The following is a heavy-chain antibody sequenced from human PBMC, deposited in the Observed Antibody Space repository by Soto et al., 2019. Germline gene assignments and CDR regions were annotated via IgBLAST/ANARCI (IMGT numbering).Heavy chain of an antibody. CDR2: ISAYNGNT. V-gene: IGHV1-18*01. D-gene: IGHD3-10*01. CDR1: GYTFTSYG. CDR3: ARDQWFGEPYYFDY. J-gene: IGHJ4*02. Sequence: VASVKVSCKASGYTFTSYGISWVRQAPGQGLEWMGWISAYNGNTNYAQKLQGRVTMTTDTSTSTAYMELRSLRSDDTAVYYCARDQWFGEPYYFDYWGQGTLVTVSS.